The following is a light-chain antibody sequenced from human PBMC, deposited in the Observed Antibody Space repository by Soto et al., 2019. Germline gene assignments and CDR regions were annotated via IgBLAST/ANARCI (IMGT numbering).Light chain of an antibody. Sequence: QSALTQPPSASGSPGQSVTISCTGTSSDVGGYNYVSWYQQHPGKVPKLRVYEVNKRPSGVPDRFSGSKSGNTASRTVSGLQAEDEADYYCTSYAGGNNVFGTGTKLTVL. J-gene: IGLJ1*01. CDR1: SSDVGGYNY. CDR2: EVN. V-gene: IGLV2-8*01. CDR3: TSYAGGNNV.